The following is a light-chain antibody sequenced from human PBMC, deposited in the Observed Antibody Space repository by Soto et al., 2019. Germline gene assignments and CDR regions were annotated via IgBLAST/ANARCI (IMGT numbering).Light chain of an antibody. CDR1: QSVSIL. CDR2: DAF. V-gene: IGKV3-11*01. J-gene: IGKJ4*01. CDR3: QQRSDWPPLT. Sequence: EIVMTQSPATLSVSPGERATLSCRASQSVSILLAWYQQKPGQAPRLLLYDAFTRATGIPARFSGTGSGTDFTLTISSLEPEDFAVYYCQQRSDWPPLTFGGGTKVDIK.